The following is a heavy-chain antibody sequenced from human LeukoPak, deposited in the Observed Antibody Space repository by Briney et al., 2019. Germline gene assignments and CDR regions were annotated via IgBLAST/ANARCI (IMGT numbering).Heavy chain of an antibody. J-gene: IGHJ4*02. CDR3: AKREARSFEY. CDR1: GFTFSSSV. V-gene: IGHV3-23*01. CDR2: FSGSSGNT. D-gene: IGHD5-24*01. Sequence: GGSLRLSCVASGFTFSSSVMSWVRQAPGKGLEWVSTFSGSSGNTYYADSVKGRFTISRDNSKNTVYLQTNSLRAEETAVYYCAKREARSFEYWGQGTLVTVSS.